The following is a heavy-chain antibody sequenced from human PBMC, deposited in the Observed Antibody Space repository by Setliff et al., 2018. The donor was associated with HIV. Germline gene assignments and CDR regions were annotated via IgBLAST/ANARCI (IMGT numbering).Heavy chain of an antibody. CDR1: GDTFNNYG. CDR3: ARTSGYAYYYEGAFDV. J-gene: IGHJ3*01. V-gene: IGHV1-69*05. Sequence: VSCKVSGDTFNNYGLNWVRQAPGQGLEWMGGIIPIFKSADCAQKFQGRVTITTDESTSTAYMDLSSLKSEDTAIYYCARTSGYAYYYEGAFDVWGQGTLVTVSS. CDR2: IIPIFKSA. D-gene: IGHD3-3*01.